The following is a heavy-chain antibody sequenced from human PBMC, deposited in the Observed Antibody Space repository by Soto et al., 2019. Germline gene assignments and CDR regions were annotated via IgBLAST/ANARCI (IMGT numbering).Heavy chain of an antibody. CDR2: INPSCGTA. Sequence: ASVKVSCKASGYTFTDYHMHWVRQAPGQGLEWMGIINPSCGTAKYAQKFQGRVTITTDESTSTAYMELSSLRSEDTAVYYCARVLGSMTTRGMDVWGQGTTVTVSS. J-gene: IGHJ6*02. CDR3: ARVLGSMTTRGMDV. D-gene: IGHD4-17*01. V-gene: IGHV1-46*01. CDR1: GYTFTDYH.